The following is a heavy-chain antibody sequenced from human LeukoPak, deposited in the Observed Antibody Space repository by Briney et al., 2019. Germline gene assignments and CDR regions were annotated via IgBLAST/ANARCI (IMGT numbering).Heavy chain of an antibody. V-gene: IGHV5-51*01. CDR2: IYPGDSDT. Sequence: KCGESLKIPCKGSGYSFTSYWIGWVRQMPGKGLEWMGIIYPGDSDTRYSPSFQGQVTISADKSISTAYLQWSSLKASDTAMYYCARNRLGYCSGGSCYEFFDYWGQGTLVTVSS. J-gene: IGHJ4*02. CDR1: GYSFTSYW. CDR3: ARNRLGYCSGGSCYEFFDY. D-gene: IGHD2-15*01.